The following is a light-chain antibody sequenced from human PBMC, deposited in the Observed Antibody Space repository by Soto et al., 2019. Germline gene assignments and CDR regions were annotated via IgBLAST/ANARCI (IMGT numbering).Light chain of an antibody. CDR1: SGSIASNY. Sequence: NFMLTQPHSVSESPGKTVTISCTHSSGSIASNYVQWYQQRPGSAPTTVIYEDNQRPSGVPDRFSGSIDSSSNSASLTISGLKTEDEADYYCQSYDSSTLVFGGGTKLTVL. CDR3: QSYDSSTLV. J-gene: IGLJ2*01. CDR2: EDN. V-gene: IGLV6-57*04.